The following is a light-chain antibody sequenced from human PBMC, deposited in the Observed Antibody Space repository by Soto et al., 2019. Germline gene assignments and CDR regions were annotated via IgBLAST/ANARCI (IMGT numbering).Light chain of an antibody. CDR1: SSDVGGHNY. J-gene: IGLJ2*01. Sequence: QSALTQPRSVSGSPGQSATISCTGTSSDVGGHNYVSWYQHHPGKAPKLIIYDVTKRPSGVPDRFSGSKSGNTASLTVSGLQEEDEADYHCSSYAGTYNVIFGGGTKLTVL. V-gene: IGLV2-11*01. CDR3: SSYAGTYNVI. CDR2: DVT.